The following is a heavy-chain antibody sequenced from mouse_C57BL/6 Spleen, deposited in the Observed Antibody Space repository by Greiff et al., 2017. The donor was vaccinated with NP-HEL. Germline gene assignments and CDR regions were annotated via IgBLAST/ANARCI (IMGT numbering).Heavy chain of an antibody. CDR3: ASYYGSSCYFDY. D-gene: IGHD1-1*01. Sequence: QVQLQQPGAELVKPGASVKLSCKASGYTFTSYWMHWVKQRPGQGLEWIGMIHPNSGSTNYNEKFKSKATLTVDKSSSTAYMQLSSLTSEDSAVYYCASYYGSSCYFDYWGQGTTLTVSS. J-gene: IGHJ2*01. CDR2: IHPNSGST. V-gene: IGHV1-64*01. CDR1: GYTFTSYW.